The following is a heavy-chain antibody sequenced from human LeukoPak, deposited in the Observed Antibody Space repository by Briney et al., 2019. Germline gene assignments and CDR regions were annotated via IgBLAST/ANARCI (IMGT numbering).Heavy chain of an antibody. J-gene: IGHJ4*02. Sequence: QTLSLTCAISGDTVSSNSTAWNWITQSPSRGLEWLGRTNYSSKSYNDSAVSVKSRITINPDTSKNQFSLQLNSVTPEDTAVYYCARSTPPTSIAASGHFDYWGQGTLVTVSS. CDR1: GDTVSSNSTA. CDR2: TNYSSKSYN. D-gene: IGHD6-6*01. CDR3: ARSTPPTSIAASGHFDY. V-gene: IGHV6-1*01.